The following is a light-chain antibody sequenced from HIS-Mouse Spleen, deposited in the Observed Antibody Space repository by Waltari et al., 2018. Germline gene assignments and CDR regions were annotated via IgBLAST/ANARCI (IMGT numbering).Light chain of an antibody. V-gene: IGLV3-10*01. J-gene: IGLJ2*01. CDR3: YSTDSSGNHRV. Sequence: SYELTQPPSVSVSPGQTARITCSGDALPKKYAYWYQQKSCQAPVLVIDEDSKRPSGIPERFSGSSAGTMATLTIGGAQVEDEADYYCYSTDSSGNHRVFGGGTKLTVL. CDR2: EDS. CDR1: ALPKKY.